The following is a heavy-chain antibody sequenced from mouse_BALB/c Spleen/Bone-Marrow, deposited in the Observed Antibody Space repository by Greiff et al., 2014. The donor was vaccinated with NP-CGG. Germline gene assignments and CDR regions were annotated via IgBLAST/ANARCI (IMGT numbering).Heavy chain of an antibody. Sequence: DVQLQESGAELVKPGASVKLSCTASGFNIKDTYMHWVKQRPEQGLEWIGRIDPANGNTKYDPKFQGKATITADTSSNTAYLQLISLTSEDTAVYYCALYYYGSSGFAYWGQGTLVTVSA. V-gene: IGHV14-3*02. D-gene: IGHD1-1*01. CDR3: ALYYYGSSGFAY. CDR2: IDPANGNT. CDR1: GFNIKDTY. J-gene: IGHJ3*01.